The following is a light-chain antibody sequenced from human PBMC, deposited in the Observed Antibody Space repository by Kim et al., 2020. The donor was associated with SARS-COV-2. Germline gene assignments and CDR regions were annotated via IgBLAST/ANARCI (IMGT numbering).Light chain of an antibody. V-gene: IGKV1-33*01. CDR2: DAS. J-gene: IGKJ5*01. CDR1: QTIGRY. CDR3: QQYDTHPLT. Sequence: ASVGDRVTISCRASQTIGRYLNWYQQKPGKAPKLVINDASNLETGVPSRFSGSGSGTDFTFTITNLQPEDIATYYCQQYDTHPLTFGQGTRLEIK.